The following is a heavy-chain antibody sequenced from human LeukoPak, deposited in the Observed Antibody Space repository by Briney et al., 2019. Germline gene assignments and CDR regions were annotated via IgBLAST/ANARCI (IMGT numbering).Heavy chain of an antibody. CDR1: GYTFTSYA. Sequence: ASVKVSCKAPGYTFTSYAMHWVRQAPGQRLEWMGWINAGNGNTKYSQKFQGRVTITRDTSASTAYMELSSLRSEDTAVYYCARPSEAARNSWYFDLWGRGTLVTVSS. V-gene: IGHV1-3*01. J-gene: IGHJ2*01. CDR2: INAGNGNT. CDR3: ARPSEAARNSWYFDL. D-gene: IGHD6-6*01.